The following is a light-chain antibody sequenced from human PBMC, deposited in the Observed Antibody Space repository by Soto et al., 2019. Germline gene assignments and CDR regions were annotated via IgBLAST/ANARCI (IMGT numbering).Light chain of an antibody. CDR3: QQSYSTPPIT. CDR1: QAISTN. Sequence: DIKMTQPPSSVSASAGDRVTITCRASQAISTNLAWYQQKPGKAPKLLIYAASSLQSGVPSRFSGSGSGTDFTLTISSLQPEDFATYYCQQSYSTPPITFGQGTRLEIK. J-gene: IGKJ5*01. CDR2: AAS. V-gene: IGKV1-39*01.